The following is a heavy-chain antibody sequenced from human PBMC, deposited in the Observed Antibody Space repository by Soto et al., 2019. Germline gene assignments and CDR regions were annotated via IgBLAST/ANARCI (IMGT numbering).Heavy chain of an antibody. D-gene: IGHD2-15*01. Sequence: PSETLSLTCTVSGGSISSSSYFWGWIRQPPGKGLEWIGSIYYSGSTYYNPSLKSRVTVSVDTSKNQFSLKLNSVTAADTAAYYCARHRSDFWFDPWGQGTLVTVSS. J-gene: IGHJ5*02. CDR3: ARHRSDFWFDP. V-gene: IGHV4-39*01. CDR2: IYYSGST. CDR1: GGSISSSSYF.